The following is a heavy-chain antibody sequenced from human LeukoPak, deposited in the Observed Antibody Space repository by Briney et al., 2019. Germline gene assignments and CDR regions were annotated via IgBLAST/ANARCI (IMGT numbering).Heavy chain of an antibody. V-gene: IGHV1-46*01. D-gene: IGHD6-6*01. Sequence: ASVKVSWKASGYTFTSYYMHWVRQAPGQGLEWMGIINPSGGSTSYAQKFQGRVTMTRDTSTSTVYMELSSLRSEDTAVYYCARGPSIAARPGGPRDYWGQGTLVTVSS. CDR2: INPSGGST. CDR1: GYTFTSYY. J-gene: IGHJ4*02. CDR3: ARGPSIAARPGGPRDY.